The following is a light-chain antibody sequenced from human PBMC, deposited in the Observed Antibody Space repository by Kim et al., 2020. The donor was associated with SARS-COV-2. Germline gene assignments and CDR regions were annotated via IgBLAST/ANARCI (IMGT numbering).Light chain of an antibody. CDR2: YDS. Sequence: APGKTDRIPCGGNNIGSKSVNWYQPKPGQAPVLVIYYDSDRPSGIPERFSGSNSGNTATLTISRVEAGDEADYYCQVWDSSSDHPVFGGGTKLTVL. CDR3: QVWDSSSDHPV. J-gene: IGLJ3*02. V-gene: IGLV3-21*04. CDR1: NIGSKS.